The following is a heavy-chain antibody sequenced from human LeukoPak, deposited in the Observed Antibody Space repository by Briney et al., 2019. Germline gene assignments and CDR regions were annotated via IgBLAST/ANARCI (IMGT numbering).Heavy chain of an antibody. CDR1: GFTLSDYH. Sequence: MPGGSLRLSCAASGFTLSDYHMNWVRQAPGKGLEWLSSITTISHYIYYAGAVRGRFTISRDNAKNSLYLQMNSLRGEDTAVYYCARSGGPGTYHQPRYNWFDPWGQGTLVTVSS. CDR3: ARSGGPGTYHQPRYNWFDP. CDR2: ITTISHYI. D-gene: IGHD3-10*01. V-gene: IGHV3-21*01. J-gene: IGHJ5*02.